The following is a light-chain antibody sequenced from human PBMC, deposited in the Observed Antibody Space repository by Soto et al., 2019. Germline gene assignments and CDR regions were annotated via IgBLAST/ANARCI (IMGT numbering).Light chain of an antibody. CDR3: QQYDKLPPYT. CDR2: GAS. V-gene: IGKV3-15*01. CDR1: QSVGSE. J-gene: IGKJ2*01. Sequence: VMTQSPATLSVSPGERATISCRASQSVGSELAWYQQKPGQAPRLLIYGASTRSTGIPSRFSGSGSGTDFTLTISSLLSEDVAVYYCQQYDKLPPYTFGQGTKLEIK.